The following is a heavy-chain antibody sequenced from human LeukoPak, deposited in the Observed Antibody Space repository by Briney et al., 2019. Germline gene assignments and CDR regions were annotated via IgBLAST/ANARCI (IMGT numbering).Heavy chain of an antibody. Sequence: PSETLSLTCTVSGYSISSGYYWGWIRQPPGKGLEWIGSIYYSGSTYYNPSLKSRVTISVDTSKNQFSLKLSSVTAADTAVYYCARQTYSSSWGGMGYYYYYMDVWGKGTTVTISS. V-gene: IGHV4-38-2*02. CDR2: IYYSGST. CDR3: ARQTYSSSWGGMGYYYYYMDV. D-gene: IGHD6-13*01. CDR1: GYSISSGYY. J-gene: IGHJ6*03.